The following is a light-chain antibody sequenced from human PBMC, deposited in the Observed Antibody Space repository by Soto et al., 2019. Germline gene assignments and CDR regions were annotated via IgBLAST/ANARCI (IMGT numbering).Light chain of an antibody. Sequence: DIQMTHSPSSLSASVGSRFTITCRASQGITNYLAWYQRKPGKVPKLLIYAASTLQSGVPSRFSGSGSGTDFTLTISSLQTEDVANYYCQNYKSALRITFGQGTRLEIK. CDR3: QNYKSALRIT. V-gene: IGKV1-27*01. J-gene: IGKJ5*01. CDR2: AAS. CDR1: QGITNY.